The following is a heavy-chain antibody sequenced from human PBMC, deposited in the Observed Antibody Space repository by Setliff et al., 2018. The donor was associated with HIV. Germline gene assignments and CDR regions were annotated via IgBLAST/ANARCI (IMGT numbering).Heavy chain of an antibody. V-gene: IGHV1-2*06. CDR2: VDPEDGET. CDR3: ARDGYYDSSGYSAFDI. D-gene: IGHD3-22*01. Sequence: GASVKVSCKASGYTFSDYYMHWAQQAPGKGLEWMGRVDPEDGETKYAEKFQGRVTMTRDTSISTAYMELSRLRSDDTAVYYCARDGYYDSSGYSAFDIWGQGTMVTVSS. J-gene: IGHJ3*02. CDR1: GYTFSDYY.